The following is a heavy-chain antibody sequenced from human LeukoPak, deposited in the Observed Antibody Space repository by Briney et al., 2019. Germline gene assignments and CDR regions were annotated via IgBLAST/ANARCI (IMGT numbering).Heavy chain of an antibody. V-gene: IGHV3-30*18. Sequence: GRSLRLPCAASGFTFNSYDMHWVRQAPGKGLEWVAVISFDGSDKYYADSVRGRFTISRDNSKDTLYLQMNSLRAEDTAVYYCVKAEGSTSWYVFDYWGQGTLVTVSS. CDR2: ISFDGSDK. CDR1: GFTFNSYD. J-gene: IGHJ4*02. CDR3: VKAEGSTSWYVFDY. D-gene: IGHD6-13*01.